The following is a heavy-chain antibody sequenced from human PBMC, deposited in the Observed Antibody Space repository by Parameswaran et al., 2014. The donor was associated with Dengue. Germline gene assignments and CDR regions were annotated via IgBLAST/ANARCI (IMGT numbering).Heavy chain of an antibody. J-gene: IGHJ6*02. Sequence: WVRQAPGQGLEWMGIINPSGGSTSYAQKFQGRVTMTRDTSTSTVYMELSSLRSEDTAVYYCARDREGDYYGMDVWGQGTTVTVSS. V-gene: IGHV1-46*01. CDR2: INPSGGST. CDR3: ARDREGDYYGMDV.